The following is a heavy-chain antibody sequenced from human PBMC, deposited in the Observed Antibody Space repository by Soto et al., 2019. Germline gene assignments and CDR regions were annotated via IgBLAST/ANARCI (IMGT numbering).Heavy chain of an antibody. J-gene: IGHJ3*02. D-gene: IGHD3-22*01. CDR1: GYSFTSYW. Sequence: GESLKISCKGSGYSFTSYWISWVRQMPGKGLEWMGRIDPSDSYTNYSPSFQGHVTISADKSISTAYLQWSSLKASDTAMYYCARHRPPDLHDSSGYYANDAFDIWGQGTMVTVSS. CDR3: ARHRPPDLHDSSGYYANDAFDI. CDR2: IDPSDSYT. V-gene: IGHV5-10-1*01.